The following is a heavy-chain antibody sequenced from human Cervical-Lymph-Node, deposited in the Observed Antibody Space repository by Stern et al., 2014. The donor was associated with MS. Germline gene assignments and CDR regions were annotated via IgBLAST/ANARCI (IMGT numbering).Heavy chain of an antibody. V-gene: IGHV1-3*01. J-gene: IGHJ4*02. CDR3: AKEGANDCFDY. Sequence: QVQLVQSGAEVRQPGAPVKVSCKASGYTFTSYAMNWVCQAPGQKLEWMGGINAGTGNTKYSQKFQARVTLTRDTSASTAYMELSSLRSEDTAVYYCAKEGANDCFDYWGQGTLVTVSS. CDR2: INAGTGNT. CDR1: GYTFTSYA.